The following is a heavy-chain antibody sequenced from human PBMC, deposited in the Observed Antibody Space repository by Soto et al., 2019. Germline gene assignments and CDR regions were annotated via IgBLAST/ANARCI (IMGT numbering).Heavy chain of an antibody. CDR2: INPSGGST. V-gene: IGHV1-46*01. Sequence: GASVKVSCKASGYTFTSYYMHWVRQAPAQGLEWMGIINPSGGSTSYAQKFQGRVTMTRDTSTSTVYMELSSLRSEDTAVYYCARDHEWLVPDYYYYGMDVWGQGTTVTV. J-gene: IGHJ6*02. CDR3: ARDHEWLVPDYYYYGMDV. D-gene: IGHD6-19*01. CDR1: GYTFTSYY.